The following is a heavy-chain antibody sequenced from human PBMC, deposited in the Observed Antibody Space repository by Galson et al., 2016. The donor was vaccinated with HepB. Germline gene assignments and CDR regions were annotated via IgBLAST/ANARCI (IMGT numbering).Heavy chain of an antibody. CDR3: ARADYYVSSGYFGAFDI. J-gene: IGHJ3*02. V-gene: IGHV1-18*01. D-gene: IGHD3-22*01. CDR2: ISAYNGNT. CDR1: GYTFTTYG. Sequence: SVKVSCKASGYTFTTYGITWVRQAPGQGLEWMGRISAYNGNTNYAQKLQGRVTTTTDTSTSTAYMELRSLRSDDTAVYFCARADYYVSSGYFGAFDIWGQGTMATVSS.